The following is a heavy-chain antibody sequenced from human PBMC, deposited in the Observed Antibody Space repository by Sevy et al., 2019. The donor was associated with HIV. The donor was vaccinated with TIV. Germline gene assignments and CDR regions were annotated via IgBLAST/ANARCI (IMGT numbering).Heavy chain of an antibody. J-gene: IGHJ4*02. D-gene: IGHD6-19*01. V-gene: IGHV3-7*01. CDR3: VTLSSPMPIRGWYDFFDH. CDR1: GFTFSTYW. Sequence: GGSLRLSCAASGFTFSTYWMSWVRQAPGKGLEWVANIKQDGSDKNYMDSVKGRFTISRDKAKNSLYLQMSSLRAEDTAVYYCVTLSSPMPIRGWYDFFDHWGQGTLVTVSS. CDR2: IKQDGSDK.